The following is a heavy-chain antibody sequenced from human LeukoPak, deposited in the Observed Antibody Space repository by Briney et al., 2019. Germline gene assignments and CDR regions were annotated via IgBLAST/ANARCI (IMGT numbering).Heavy chain of an antibody. CDR2: IWRGDSDT. CDR1: GSSFTSYW. J-gene: IGHJ6*03. V-gene: IGHV5-51*01. D-gene: IGHD5-24*01. CDR3: ARLAGYNSYYYYYMDV. Sequence: GGSRQISGQGSGSSFTSYWIGGVGQVRGKGRGWMGMIWRGDSDTRYSPSFQGQVTISADQSISTAYLQSSSLKASDTAMYYCARLAGYNSYYYYYMDVWGKGTTVTVSS.